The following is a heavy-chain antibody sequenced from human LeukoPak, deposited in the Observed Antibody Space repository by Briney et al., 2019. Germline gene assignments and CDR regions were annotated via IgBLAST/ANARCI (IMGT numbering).Heavy chain of an antibody. V-gene: IGHV1-69*06. CDR1: GGTFSSYA. CDR2: VIPIFGTA. CDR3: ARGTMVRGVPTYYYYYYMDV. J-gene: IGHJ6*03. D-gene: IGHD3-10*01. Sequence: ASVKVSCKASGGTFSSYAISWVRQAPGQGLEWMGRVIPIFGTANYAQKFQGRVTITADKSTSTAYVELNSLRSEDTAVYYCARGTMVRGVPTYYYYYYMDVWGKGTTVTVSS.